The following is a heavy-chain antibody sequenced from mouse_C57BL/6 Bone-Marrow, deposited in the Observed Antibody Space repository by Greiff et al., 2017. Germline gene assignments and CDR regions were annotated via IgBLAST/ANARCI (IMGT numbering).Heavy chain of an antibody. CDR1: GFTFSSYG. CDR3: AGLLRPRDY. J-gene: IGHJ4*01. D-gene: IGHD1-2*01. CDR2: ISSGGSYT. V-gene: IGHV5-6*02. Sequence: EVTLEESGGDLVKPGGSLKLSCAASGFTFSSYGMSWVRQTPDKRLEWVATISSGGSYTYYPDSVKGRFTISRDKAYNTLYLPMRSLTSEDTAMLYWAGLLRPRDYWGQGTSVTVSS.